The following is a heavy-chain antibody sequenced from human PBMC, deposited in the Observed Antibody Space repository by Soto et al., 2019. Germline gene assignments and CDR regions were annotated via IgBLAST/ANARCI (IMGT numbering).Heavy chain of an antibody. CDR2: IYSGGYT. CDR3: ATNPGGGGY. D-gene: IGHD3-10*01. J-gene: IGHJ4*02. Sequence: EVQLVESGGGLIQPGGSLRLSCAVSGFTVSNNYMSWVRQAPGKGLEGVSVIYSGGYTAYGDSVKGRFTISRDNSKNTPLPQKKRRGADATAVYFCATNPGGGGYWGQGTLVTVSS. V-gene: IGHV3-53*01. CDR1: GFTVSNNY.